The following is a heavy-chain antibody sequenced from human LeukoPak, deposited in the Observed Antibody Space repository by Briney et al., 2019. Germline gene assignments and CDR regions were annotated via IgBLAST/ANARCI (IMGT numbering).Heavy chain of an antibody. CDR3: ARGGSRQPCDY. CDR2: IYSGGST. J-gene: IGHJ4*02. CDR1: GFTVSSNY. Sequence: PGGSLRLSCAASGFTVSSNYMSWVRQAPGKGLEWVSVIYSGGSTFYADSVKGRFTISRDNSKNTLYLQMNSLRADDTAVYYCARGGSRQPCDYWGQGTLVTVSS. D-gene: IGHD1-26*01. V-gene: IGHV3-53*01.